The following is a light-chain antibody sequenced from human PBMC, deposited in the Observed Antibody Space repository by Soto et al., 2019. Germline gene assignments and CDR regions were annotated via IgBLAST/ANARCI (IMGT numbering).Light chain of an antibody. J-gene: IGKJ5*01. CDR2: AAS. CDR3: QHYDGYPQT. Sequence: DIQMTQSPSSLSASVGDSVTITCRASQDINNFLAWFQQKPGKAPKSLIFAASRLHSGVPSRFSGSGSGTDFTLTISSLQAEDFGTYYCQHYDGYPQTFGQGTRLEIK. V-gene: IGKV1-16*01. CDR1: QDINNF.